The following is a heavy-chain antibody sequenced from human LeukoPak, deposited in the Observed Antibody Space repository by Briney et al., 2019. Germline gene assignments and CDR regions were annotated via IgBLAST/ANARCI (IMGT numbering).Heavy chain of an antibody. V-gene: IGHV4-59*01. Sequence: SETLSLTCTVSGGSISTYYWSWIRQPPGKGLEWIGYGYYRGSTNYNPSLKSRVTISVDTSKNQFSLKLNSVTTADTAVYYCAREGDPGSGYNYGNWLDPWGQGTLVTVSS. CDR1: GGSISTYY. D-gene: IGHD5-12*01. J-gene: IGHJ5*02. CDR3: AREGDPGSGYNYGNWLDP. CDR2: GYYRGST.